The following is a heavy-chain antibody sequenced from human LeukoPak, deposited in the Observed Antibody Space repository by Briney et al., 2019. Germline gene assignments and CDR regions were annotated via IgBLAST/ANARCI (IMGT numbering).Heavy chain of an antibody. D-gene: IGHD2-2*01. CDR2: IYHSGNT. J-gene: IGHJ5*02. Sequence: PSETLSLTCTVSGGSISSGGYYWSWIRQLPGKGLEWIGYIYHSGNTVYKPPLRSRVTMSVDTSKNQFSLKLTSVTAADTGVYYCVRVGDCTSAACHDTRFDPWGQGTLVTVSS. V-gene: IGHV4-31*03. CDR3: VRVGDCTSAACHDTRFDP. CDR1: GGSISSGGYY.